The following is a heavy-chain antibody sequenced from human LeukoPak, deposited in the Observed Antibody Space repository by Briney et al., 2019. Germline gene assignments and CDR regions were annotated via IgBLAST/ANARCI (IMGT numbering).Heavy chain of an antibody. CDR1: GFTFSSNS. J-gene: IGHJ4*02. CDR3: ARIAYAATVSYYDC. Sequence: GGCLRLSCAASGFTFSSNSMSWVRQARGKGLEWVSSISPSSNYIYYADSVKGRFTISRDNAKNSLYLQVNSLRAEDTAVYYCARIAYAATVSYYDCWGQGTLVTVSS. D-gene: IGHD4-17*01. V-gene: IGHV3-21*01. CDR2: ISPSSNYI.